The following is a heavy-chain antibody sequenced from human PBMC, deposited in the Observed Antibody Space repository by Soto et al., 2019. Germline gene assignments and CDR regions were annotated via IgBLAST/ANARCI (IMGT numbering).Heavy chain of an antibody. CDR3: AKDRAAVTGAYYYYAMDV. CDR1: GFTFDDYT. Sequence: EVQLVESGGVVVQPGGSLRLSCAASGFTFDDYTMHWVRQAPGKSLEWVSLISWDGGKTYYADSVKGRFTISRDNSKNSLHLQMNSLTTEDSDSYYCAKDRAAVTGAYYYYAMDVWGQGTTVTVSS. CDR2: ISWDGGKT. J-gene: IGHJ6*02. D-gene: IGHD6-19*01. V-gene: IGHV3-43*01.